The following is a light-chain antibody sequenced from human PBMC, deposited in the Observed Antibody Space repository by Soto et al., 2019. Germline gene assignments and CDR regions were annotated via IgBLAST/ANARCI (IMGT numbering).Light chain of an antibody. CDR2: GAS. J-gene: IGKJ1*01. CDR1: QSVTSSF. V-gene: IGKV3-20*01. CDR3: QRYVTSPWA. Sequence: EIVLTQSPGTLSLSPGERATLSCRASQSVTSSFLAWYQQKPGQAPRLLIYGASNRAIGIPDRFSGSGSGRDFTLNISRLGPEDFAVYYCQRYVTSPWAFGQGTKVELE.